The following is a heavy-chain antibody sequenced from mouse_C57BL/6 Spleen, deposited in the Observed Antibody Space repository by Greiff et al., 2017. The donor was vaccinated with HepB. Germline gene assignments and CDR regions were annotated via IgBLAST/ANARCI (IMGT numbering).Heavy chain of an antibody. Sequence: EVQGVESGGDLVKPGGSLKLSCAASGFTFSSYGMSWVRQTPDKRLEWVATISSGGSYTYYPDSVKGRFTISRDNAKNTLYLQMSSLKSEDTAMYYCARHDYYGTKSYFDYWGQGTTLTVSS. CDR2: ISSGGSYT. V-gene: IGHV5-6*01. CDR1: GFTFSSYG. CDR3: ARHDYYGTKSYFDY. J-gene: IGHJ2*01. D-gene: IGHD1-1*01.